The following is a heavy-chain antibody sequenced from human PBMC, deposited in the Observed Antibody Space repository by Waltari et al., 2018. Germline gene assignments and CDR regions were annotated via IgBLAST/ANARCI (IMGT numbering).Heavy chain of an antibody. Sequence: EVLLVEAGGSLVKPGGSLRLSCAGSGFSFSNAWMNWVRQAPGNGLEWVGRIKNKIDGGTIDYAAPLKGRFTISRDDSKNTLYLQMNSLKIEDTAVYYCTTRTWADGFDIWGQGTMVTVSS. CDR3: TTRTWADGFDI. J-gene: IGHJ3*02. CDR1: GFSFSNAW. CDR2: IKNKIDGGTI. V-gene: IGHV3-15*02. D-gene: IGHD7-27*01.